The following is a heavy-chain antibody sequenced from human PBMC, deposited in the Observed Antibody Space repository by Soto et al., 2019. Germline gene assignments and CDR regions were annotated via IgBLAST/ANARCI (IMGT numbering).Heavy chain of an antibody. V-gene: IGHV5-51*01. Sequence: GESLKISCKGSGYSFTSYWIGWVRQMPGKGLEWMGIIYPGDSDTRYSPSFKGQVTISADKSISTAYLQWSSLKASDTAMYYCARPGYCTNGVCYSGSFDYWGQGTLVTVSS. CDR1: GYSFTSYW. D-gene: IGHD2-8*01. CDR3: ARPGYCTNGVCYSGSFDY. CDR2: IYPGDSDT. J-gene: IGHJ4*02.